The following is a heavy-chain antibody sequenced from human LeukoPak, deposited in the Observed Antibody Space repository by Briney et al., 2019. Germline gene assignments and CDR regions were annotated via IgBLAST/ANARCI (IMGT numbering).Heavy chain of an antibody. D-gene: IGHD3-9*01. CDR1: GYTFTSYG. J-gene: IGHJ4*02. CDR3: ARDQAATNTQVRFCLD. V-gene: IGHV1-18*01. Sequence: ASVKVSCKASGYTFTSYGISWVRQAPGQGLEWMGWISAYNGNTNFAQKLQGRVTMTTDTSTSTAYMDLRSLRADDTAVYYCARDQAATNTQVRFCLDWGQGTLVTVSS. CDR2: ISAYNGNT.